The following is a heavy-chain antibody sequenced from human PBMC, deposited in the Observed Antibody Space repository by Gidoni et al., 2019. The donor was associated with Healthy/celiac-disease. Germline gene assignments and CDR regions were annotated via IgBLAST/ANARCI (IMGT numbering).Heavy chain of an antibody. CDR1: GFTFSSYG. J-gene: IGHJ3*02. CDR3: TGGPVRGVTDHDAFDI. V-gene: IGHV3-33*01. Sequence: QVQLVESGGGVVQPGRSLRLSCAASGFTFSSYGMHWVRQAPGKGLEWVAVIWYDGSNKYYADSVKGRFTISRDNSKNTLYLQMNSLRAEDTAVYYCTGGPVRGVTDHDAFDIWGQGTMVTVSS. CDR2: IWYDGSNK. D-gene: IGHD3-10*02.